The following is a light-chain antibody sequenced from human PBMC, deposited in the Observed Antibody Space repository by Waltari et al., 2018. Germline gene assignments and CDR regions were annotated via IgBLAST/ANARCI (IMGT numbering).Light chain of an antibody. V-gene: IGKV4-1*01. J-gene: IGKJ2*01. CDR3: QQYYSTPQT. Sequence: DIVMTQSPDSLAVSLGERATINCKSSQSVLYSSNNKNYLAWYQRKPGQPPKLLIYWASTRASGVPDRFSGSGSGTDFTLTISSLQAEDVAVYYCQQYYSTPQTFGQGTKLEIK. CDR2: WAS. CDR1: QSVLYSSNNKNY.